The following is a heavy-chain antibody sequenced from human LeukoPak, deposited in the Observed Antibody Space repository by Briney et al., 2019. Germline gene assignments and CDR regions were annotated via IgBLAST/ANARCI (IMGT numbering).Heavy chain of an antibody. CDR1: GYTFTGYY. J-gene: IGHJ4*02. Sequence: ASVKVSCKASGYTFTGYYMHWVRQAPGQGLEWMGWINANSGGTNYAQKFQGRVTMTRDTSISTAYMELSRLRSDDTAVYYCARDLSPGYCSGGSCYSVTGYWGQGTLVTVSS. CDR2: INANSGGT. D-gene: IGHD2-15*01. V-gene: IGHV1-2*02. CDR3: ARDLSPGYCSGGSCYSVTGY.